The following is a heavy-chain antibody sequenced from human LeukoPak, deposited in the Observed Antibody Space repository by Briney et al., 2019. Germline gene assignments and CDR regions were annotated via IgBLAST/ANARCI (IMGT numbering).Heavy chain of an antibody. V-gene: IGHV3-23*01. CDR1: GFTFSSNA. J-gene: IGHJ4*02. CDR3: AKVEWELRYFDY. D-gene: IGHD1-26*01. Sequence: GGSLRLSCAASGFTFSSNAMSWVRQAPGKGLEWVSAISGSGGSTYYADSVKGRFTISRDNSKNTLYLQMNSLRAEDTAVYYCAKVEWELRYFDYWGQGTLVTVSS. CDR2: ISGSGGST.